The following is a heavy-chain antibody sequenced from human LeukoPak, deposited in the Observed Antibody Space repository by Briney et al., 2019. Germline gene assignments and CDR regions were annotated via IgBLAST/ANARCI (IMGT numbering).Heavy chain of an antibody. V-gene: IGHV4-59*02. J-gene: IGHJ5*02. CDR1: GVSVSSNY. CDR3: ARRLVGAGNNWFDP. Sequence: AETLSLTCTVSGVSVSSNYWSWIRQPPGKGLGWLGYIYYSGSTNYNPSIKSRVTISVDTSKNQFSLKLSSVTAADTAVYYCARRLVGAGNNWFDPWGQGTLVTVSS. D-gene: IGHD1-26*01. CDR2: IYYSGST.